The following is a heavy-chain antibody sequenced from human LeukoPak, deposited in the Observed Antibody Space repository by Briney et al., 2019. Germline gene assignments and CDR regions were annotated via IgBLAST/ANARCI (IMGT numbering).Heavy chain of an antibody. CDR1: GGSISSYY. Sequence: SEPVSLTCTVSGGSISSYYWSWTRQPPGKGLEWIGYIYYSGSTNYNPSLKSRVTISVDTSKNQFSLKLTSVTAADTAVYYCARELRAFDMWGQGRIASVSS. CDR2: IYYSGST. V-gene: IGHV4-59*01. D-gene: IGHD4-17*01. CDR3: ARELRAFDM. J-gene: IGHJ3*02.